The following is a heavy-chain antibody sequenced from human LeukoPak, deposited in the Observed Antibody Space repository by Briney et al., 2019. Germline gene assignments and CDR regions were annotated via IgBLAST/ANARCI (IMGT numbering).Heavy chain of an antibody. V-gene: IGHV3-21*01. CDR2: ISVNSDHK. Sequence: GGSLRLSCAASGFTFSSYAMNWVRQAPGKGLEWVASISVNSDHKPYADSVKGRFTISRDNAKNSLYLQMNSLAVDDTAVYFCTRGSYGDYEYWGQGNLVIVSS. CDR3: TRGSYGDYEY. CDR1: GFTFSSYA. J-gene: IGHJ4*02. D-gene: IGHD4-17*01.